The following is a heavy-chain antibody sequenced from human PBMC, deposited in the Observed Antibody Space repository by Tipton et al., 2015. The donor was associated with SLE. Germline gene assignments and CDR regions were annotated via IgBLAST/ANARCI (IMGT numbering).Heavy chain of an antibody. Sequence: TLSLTCAVSGGSISSGGYSWSWIRQPPGKGLEWIGYIYHSGNTYYNPSLKSRVTISVDRSKNQFSLKLSSVTAADTAVYFCARSLHEIVVAPAALDALHIWGQGTMVTVSS. CDR2: IYHSGNT. V-gene: IGHV4-30-2*02. J-gene: IGHJ3*02. D-gene: IGHD2-2*01. CDR3: ARSLHEIVVAPAALDALHI. CDR1: GGSISSGGYS.